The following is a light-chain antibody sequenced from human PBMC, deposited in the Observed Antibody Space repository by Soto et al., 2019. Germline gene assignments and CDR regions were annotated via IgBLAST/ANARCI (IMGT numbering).Light chain of an antibody. J-gene: IGLJ3*02. CDR3: SSFTTSSIWV. Sequence: QSALTQPASVSGSPGQSITISCTGTSSDVGIYNYVSWYQQHPGKAPKLMIYEVSKRPSGVSNRFSGSKSGSTASLSISGLQAEDEADYCCSSFTTSSIWVFGGGTKLTVL. V-gene: IGLV2-14*01. CDR1: SSDVGIYNY. CDR2: EVS.